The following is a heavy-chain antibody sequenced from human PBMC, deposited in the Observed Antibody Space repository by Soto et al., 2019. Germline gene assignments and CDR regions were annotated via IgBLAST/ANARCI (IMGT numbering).Heavy chain of an antibody. D-gene: IGHD2-2*01. V-gene: IGHV4-39*01. CDR1: GGSISSSSYY. CDR3: ARLHIVVVPAAMNRKYYFDY. J-gene: IGHJ4*02. CDR2: IYYSGST. Sequence: SETLSLTCTVSGGSISSSSYYWGWIRQPPGKGLEWIGSIYYSGSTYYNPSLKSRVTISVDTSKNQFSLKLSSVTAADTAVYYCARLHIVVVPAAMNRKYYFDYWGQGTLVTVSS.